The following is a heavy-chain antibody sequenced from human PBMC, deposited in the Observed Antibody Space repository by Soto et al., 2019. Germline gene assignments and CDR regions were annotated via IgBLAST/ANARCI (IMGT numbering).Heavy chain of an antibody. Sequence: ASVKVSCKVSGYTLTELSMHWVRQAPGKGLEWMGGFDPEDGETIYAQKFQGRVTMTEDTSTDTAYMELSSLRSEDTAVYYCATQQWLTDYFQHWGQGTLVTVSS. CDR3: ATQQWLTDYFQH. CDR2: FDPEDGET. V-gene: IGHV1-24*01. CDR1: GYTLTELS. D-gene: IGHD6-19*01. J-gene: IGHJ1*01.